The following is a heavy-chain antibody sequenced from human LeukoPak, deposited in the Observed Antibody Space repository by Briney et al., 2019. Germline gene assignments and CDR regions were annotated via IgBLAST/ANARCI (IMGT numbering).Heavy chain of an antibody. V-gene: IGHV1-69*01. J-gene: IGHJ3*02. D-gene: IGHD3-3*01. CDR2: IIPIFGTA. CDR1: GGTFSSYA. Sequence: GSSVKVSCKASGGTFSSYAISWVRQAPGQGLEWMGGIIPIFGTANYAQKFQGRVTITADESTSTAYMELSSLRSEDTAVYYCARDRSTIFGVVIMDAFDIWGQGTMVTVSS. CDR3: ARDRSTIFGVVIMDAFDI.